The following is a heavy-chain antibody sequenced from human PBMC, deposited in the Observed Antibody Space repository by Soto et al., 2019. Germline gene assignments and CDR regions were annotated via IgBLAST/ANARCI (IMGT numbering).Heavy chain of an antibody. J-gene: IGHJ4*02. CDR2: VYYSGTT. CDR1: GGSISSYY. V-gene: IGHV4-59*01. Sequence: SETLSLTCTVSGGSISSYYWSWIRQPPGKGLEWIGYVYYSGTTKYNPSLKSRITMSVDTSQNQFSLNLSSVTAADTAVYYCARMHPAIVIFDSWGQGTLVTVSS. CDR3: ARMHPAIVIFDS. D-gene: IGHD5-18*01.